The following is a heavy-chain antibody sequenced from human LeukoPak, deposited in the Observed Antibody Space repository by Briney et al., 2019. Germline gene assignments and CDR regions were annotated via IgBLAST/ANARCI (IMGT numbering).Heavy chain of an antibody. Sequence: PTGGSLRLSCAASGFTFTTYWMTWVRQAPGKGLEWVSYISSSGSTIYYADSVKGRFTISRDNAKNSLYLQMNSLRAEDTAVYYCARGRKIPKPIAAAGTGYFDYWGQGTLVTVSS. CDR1: GFTFTTYW. J-gene: IGHJ4*02. D-gene: IGHD6-13*01. CDR2: ISSSGSTI. CDR3: ARGRKIPKPIAAAGTGYFDY. V-gene: IGHV3-48*04.